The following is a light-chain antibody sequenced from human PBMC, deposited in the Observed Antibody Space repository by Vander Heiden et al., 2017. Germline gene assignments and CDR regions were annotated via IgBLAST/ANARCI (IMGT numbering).Light chain of an antibody. CDR1: NIGSIS. V-gene: IGLV3-21*02. CDR3: QVWDSSSDQWL. CDR2: DDD. J-gene: IGLJ3*02. Sequence: SYVLTQPPSVSVAPGQTAKIPCGGSNIGSISVHWYQQKPGQAPVMVVYDDDDRPSGIPERFSGSNSANTATLTISGVEAGDEADYYCQVWDSSSDQWLFGGGTKLT.